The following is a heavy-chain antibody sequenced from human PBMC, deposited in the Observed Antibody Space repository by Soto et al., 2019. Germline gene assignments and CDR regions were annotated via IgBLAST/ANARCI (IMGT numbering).Heavy chain of an antibody. D-gene: IGHD6-13*01. CDR1: GYTFTSYA. CDR3: ARGAAAGTKQIDY. Sequence: ASVKVSCKASGYTFTSYAMHWVRQALGQRLEWMGWINAGNGNTKYSQKFQGRVTITRDTSASTAYMELSSLRSEDTAVYYCARGAAAGTKQIDYWGQGTLVTVS. CDR2: INAGNGNT. J-gene: IGHJ4*02. V-gene: IGHV1-3*01.